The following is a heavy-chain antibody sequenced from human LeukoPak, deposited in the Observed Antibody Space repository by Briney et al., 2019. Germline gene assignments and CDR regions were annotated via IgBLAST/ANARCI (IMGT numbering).Heavy chain of an antibody. CDR3: ARQDYGVDY. D-gene: IGHD4-17*01. J-gene: IGHJ4*02. CDR1: GYSFTSYW. CDR2: IFTVDSDT. V-gene: IGHV5-51*01. Sequence: GESLQISCKGSGYSFTSYWSGGVRQLHGKGLRWLGIIFTVDSDTRYSTSFEGQVTISADKSISTAYLQWSSLKASDTAMYYCARQDYGVDYWGQGTLVTVSS.